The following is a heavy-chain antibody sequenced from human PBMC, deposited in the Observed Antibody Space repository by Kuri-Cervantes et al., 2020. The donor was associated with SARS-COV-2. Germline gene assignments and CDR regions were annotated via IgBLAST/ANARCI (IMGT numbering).Heavy chain of an antibody. Sequence: GGSLRLSCAASGFTFSSYEMNWVRQAPGKGLEWVSYISSSSSTIYYADSVKGRFTISRDNAKNSLYLQMNSLRAEDTAVYYCARSTIAVAGDVDYFDYWGQGTLVTVSS. J-gene: IGHJ4*02. V-gene: IGHV3-48*01. D-gene: IGHD6-19*01. CDR2: ISSSSSTI. CDR1: GFTFSSYE. CDR3: ARSTIAVAGDVDYFDY.